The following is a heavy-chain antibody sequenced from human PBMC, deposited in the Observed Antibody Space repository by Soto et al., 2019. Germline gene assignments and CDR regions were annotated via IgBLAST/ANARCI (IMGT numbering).Heavy chain of an antibody. V-gene: IGHV1-24*01. CDR2: SAPEEGEP. CDR1: ENTLTEFT. D-gene: IGHD1-26*01. CDR3: AADRKIVGTIGAFDF. J-gene: IGHJ4*02. Sequence: SGKVCFKVPENTLTEFTIEWLRQAPVKGLEWMGRSAPEEGEPIYPQKFQGRVSMAEDPSTDTAYMELTSLRFEDTAVYFCAADRKIVGTIGAFDFWGQGTPVTVSS.